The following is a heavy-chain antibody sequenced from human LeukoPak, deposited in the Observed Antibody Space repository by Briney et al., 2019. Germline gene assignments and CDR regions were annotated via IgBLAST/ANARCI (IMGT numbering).Heavy chain of an antibody. Sequence: PSETLSLTCTVSGGSISSYYWSWIRQPPGKGLERIGYIYYSGSTNYNPSLKSRVTISLDTSKNQFSLKLSSVTAADTAVYYCARAGYDFWSGYYTGIYYFDYWGQGTLVTVSS. CDR1: GGSISSYY. V-gene: IGHV4-59*01. CDR3: ARAGYDFWSGYYTGIYYFDY. J-gene: IGHJ4*02. CDR2: IYYSGST. D-gene: IGHD3-3*01.